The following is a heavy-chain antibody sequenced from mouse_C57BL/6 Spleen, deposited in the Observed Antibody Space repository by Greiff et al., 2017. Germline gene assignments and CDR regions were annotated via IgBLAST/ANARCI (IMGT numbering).Heavy chain of an antibody. V-gene: IGHV1-69*01. Sequence: QVQLQQPGAELVMPGASVKLSCKASGYTFTSYWMHWVKQRPGQGLEWIGEIDPSDSYTNYNQKFKGKSTLTVEKSSSTAYMQLSSLTSEDSAVYYCARDYSNLYAMDNWGQGTSDTVTS. D-gene: IGHD2-5*01. CDR2: IDPSDSYT. CDR3: ARDYSNLYAMDN. J-gene: IGHJ4*01. CDR1: GYTFTSYW.